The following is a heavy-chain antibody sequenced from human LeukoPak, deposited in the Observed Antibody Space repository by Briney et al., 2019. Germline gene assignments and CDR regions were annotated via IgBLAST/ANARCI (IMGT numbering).Heavy chain of an antibody. V-gene: IGHV3-20*04. CDR2: INWNGGST. Sequence: PGGSLRLSCAASGFTFDDFGMSWVRQAPGKGLEWVSDINWNGGSTGYADSVKGRFTISRDNAKKSLYLQMNSLRAEDTALYYCARQTESYGDPGGDAFDIWGQGTMVTVSS. CDR1: GFTFDDFG. J-gene: IGHJ3*02. CDR3: ARQTESYGDPGGDAFDI. D-gene: IGHD4-17*01.